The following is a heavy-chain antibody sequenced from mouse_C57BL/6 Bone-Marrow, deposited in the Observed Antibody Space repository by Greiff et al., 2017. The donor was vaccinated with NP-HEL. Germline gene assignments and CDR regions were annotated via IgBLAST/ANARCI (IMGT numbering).Heavy chain of an antibody. CDR3: ARWRITTVVAPFDY. D-gene: IGHD1-1*01. CDR1: GYTFTSYW. Sequence: VQLQQPGAELVKPGASVKLSCKASGYTFTSYWMHWVKQRPGQGLEWIGMIHPNSGSTNYNEKFKSKATLTVDKSSSTAYMQLSSLTSEDSAVYYCARWRITTVVAPFDYWGQGTTLTVSS. J-gene: IGHJ2*01. CDR2: IHPNSGST. V-gene: IGHV1-64*01.